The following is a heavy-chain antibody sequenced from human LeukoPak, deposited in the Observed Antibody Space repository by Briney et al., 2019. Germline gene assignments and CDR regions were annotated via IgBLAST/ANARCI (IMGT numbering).Heavy chain of an antibody. V-gene: IGHV1-69*05. Sequence: SVKVSCKASGGTFSSYAISWVRPAPGQGLEWMGGIIPIFGTANYAQKFQGRVTITTDESTGTAYIELSRLRSEDTAVYYCASGFTGGWYRHNWFDSWGQGALVTVSS. J-gene: IGHJ5*01. D-gene: IGHD6-19*01. CDR2: IIPIFGTA. CDR1: GGTFSSYA. CDR3: ASGFTGGWYRHNWFDS.